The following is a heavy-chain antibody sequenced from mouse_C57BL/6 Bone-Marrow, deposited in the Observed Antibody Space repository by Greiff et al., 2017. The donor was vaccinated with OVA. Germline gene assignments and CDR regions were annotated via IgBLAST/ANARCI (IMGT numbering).Heavy chain of an antibody. CDR3: ARPNWAWFAY. J-gene: IGHJ3*01. CDR1: GFTFSSYG. D-gene: IGHD4-1*01. V-gene: IGHV5-6*01. CDR2: ISSGGSYT. Sequence: EVQGVESGGDLVKPGGSLKLSCAASGFTFSSYGMSWVRQTPDKRLEWVATISSGGSYTYYQDSVKGRFTISRDNAKNTRYLQMSSLKSEDTAMYYCARPNWAWFAYWGQGTLVTVSA.